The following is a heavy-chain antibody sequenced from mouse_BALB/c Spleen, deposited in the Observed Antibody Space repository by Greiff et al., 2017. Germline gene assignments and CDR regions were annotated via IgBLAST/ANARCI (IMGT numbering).Heavy chain of an antibody. CDR3: ARGQDYGEAY. J-gene: IGHJ3*01. CDR1: GFTFSSYA. D-gene: IGHD1-1*01. CDR2: ISSGGST. V-gene: IGHV5-6-5*01. Sequence: EVQLVESGGGLVKPGGSLKLSCAASGFTFSSYAMPWVRQTPEKRLEWVASISSGGSTYYPDSVKGRFTISRDNARNILYLQMSSLRSEDTAMYYCARGQDYGEAYWGQGTLVTVSA.